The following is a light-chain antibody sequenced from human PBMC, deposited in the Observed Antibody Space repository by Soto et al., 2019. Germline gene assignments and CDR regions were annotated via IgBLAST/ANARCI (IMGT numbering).Light chain of an antibody. CDR3: AAWDASLGGFYV. V-gene: IGLV1-44*01. CDR1: RSSVGSNT. J-gene: IGLJ1*01. CDR2: SNN. Sequence: QSVLTQPPSASGTPGQRVTISCSGSRSSVGSNTVNWYQHLPGTAPKLLIYSNNHRPSGVPDRFSASKAGASASLAISGLQSEDEGDYYCAAWDASLGGFYVFGSATKATVL.